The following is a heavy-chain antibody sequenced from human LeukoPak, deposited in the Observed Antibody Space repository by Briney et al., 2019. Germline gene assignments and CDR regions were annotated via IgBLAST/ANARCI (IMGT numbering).Heavy chain of an antibody. Sequence: GGSLRLSCAASGFSFTDYFMRSVRQTPGRGLEWVSSGTSDGEHRLHADSVKGRLTIPRDNSQRTLFLQMSSLRAEDTAVYYCARQLNSNGYRWFDPRGQGTRVLVSS. J-gene: IGHJ5*02. CDR2: GTSDGEH. V-gene: IGHV3-23*01. D-gene: IGHD3-22*01. CDR3: ARQLNSNGYRWFDP. CDR1: GFSFTDYF.